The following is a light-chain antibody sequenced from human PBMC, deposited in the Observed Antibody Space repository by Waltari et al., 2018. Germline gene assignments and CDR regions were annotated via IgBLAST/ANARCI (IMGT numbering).Light chain of an antibody. J-gene: IGKJ4*02. CDR1: QGVNTY. CDR3: LQHNSYPLT. Sequence: DIQMTQSPSSLSASVGDTVTITCRASQGVNTYLNWFQQKPGKAPKLLIYAVRTLQSGVPSRFSGSGSGTEFTLVINNLQPEDFATYYCLQHNSYPLTFGGGTKVEIK. CDR2: AVR. V-gene: IGKV1-17*02.